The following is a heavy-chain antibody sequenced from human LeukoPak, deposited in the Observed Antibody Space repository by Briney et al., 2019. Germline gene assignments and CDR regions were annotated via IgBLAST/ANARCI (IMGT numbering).Heavy chain of an antibody. V-gene: IGHV1-8*01. CDR1: GYTFTSYD. D-gene: IGHD6-13*01. Sequence: ASVKVSCKASGYTFTSYDINWVRQATGQGLEWMGWMNPNSDNTGYAQKFQGRVTMTRNTSISTAYMELSSLRSEDTAVYYCARGFKAAAALGDWGQGTLVTVSS. CDR2: MNPNSDNT. J-gene: IGHJ4*02. CDR3: ARGFKAAAALGD.